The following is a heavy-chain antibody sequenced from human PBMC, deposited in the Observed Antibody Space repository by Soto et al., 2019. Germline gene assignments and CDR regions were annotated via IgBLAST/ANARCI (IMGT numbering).Heavy chain of an antibody. CDR1: GYTFTGYY. J-gene: IGHJ5*02. D-gene: IGHD2-2*01. CDR2: INPNSGGT. Sequence: ASVKVSCKASGYTFTGYYMHWVQQAPGQGLEWMGWINPNSGGTNYAQKFQGRVTMTRDTSISTAYMELSRLRSDDMAVYYCARDMGVDCSSTSCNHPLSWFDPWCQGTLVTVSS. V-gene: IGHV1-2*02. CDR3: ARDMGVDCSSTSCNHPLSWFDP.